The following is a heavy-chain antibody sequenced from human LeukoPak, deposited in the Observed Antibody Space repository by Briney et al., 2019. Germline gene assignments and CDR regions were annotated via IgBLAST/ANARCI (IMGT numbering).Heavy chain of an antibody. CDR1: GGSFTDYY. Sequence: SETLSLTCAVYGGSFTDYYWSWIRQPPGKGLEWIAEINHSGTSNYSPSPKSRVTISVDTSKNQLSLKLTSVTAADTAVYYCARGGVRVGATTEYYFDYWGQGTLVTVSS. J-gene: IGHJ4*02. CDR3: ARGGVRVGATTEYYFDY. D-gene: IGHD1-26*01. CDR2: INHSGTS. V-gene: IGHV4-34*01.